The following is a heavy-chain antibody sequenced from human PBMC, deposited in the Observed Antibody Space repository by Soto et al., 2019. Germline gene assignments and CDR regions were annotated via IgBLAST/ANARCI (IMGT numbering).Heavy chain of an antibody. CDR3: ASPGGYCSSTSCYHQFDY. CDR1: GGSISSSSYY. D-gene: IGHD2-2*01. CDR2: IYYSGST. J-gene: IGHJ4*02. V-gene: IGHV4-39*01. Sequence: QLQLQESGPGLVKPSETLSLTCTVSGGSISSSSYYWGWIRQPPGKGLEWIGSIYYSGSTYYNPSLKSRVTISVDTSKNQFSLNRSSVTAADPAVYYCASPGGYCSSTSCYHQFDYWGQGTLVTVSS.